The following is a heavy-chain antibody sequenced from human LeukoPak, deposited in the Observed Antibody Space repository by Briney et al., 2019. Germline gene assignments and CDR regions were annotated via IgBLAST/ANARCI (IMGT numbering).Heavy chain of an antibody. Sequence: GRSLRLSCAASGFTFSSYAMHWVRQAPGKGLEWVAVISYDGSNKYYADSVKGRFTISRDNSKNTLYLQMNSLRAEDTAVYYCARDELRRYYDSSGYIGAFDIWGQGTMVTVSS. CDR1: GFTFSSYA. J-gene: IGHJ3*02. CDR3: ARDELRRYYDSSGYIGAFDI. D-gene: IGHD3-22*01. CDR2: ISYDGSNK. V-gene: IGHV3-30-3*01.